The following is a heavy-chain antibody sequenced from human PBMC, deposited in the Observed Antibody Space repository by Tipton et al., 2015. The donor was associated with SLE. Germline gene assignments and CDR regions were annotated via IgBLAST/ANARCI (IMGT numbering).Heavy chain of an antibody. CDR1: GGSISSGGYY. J-gene: IGHJ4*02. D-gene: IGHD1-1*01. V-gene: IGHV4-31*03. CDR2: TYYSGST. Sequence: TLSLTCNVSGGSISSGGYYWSWIRQHPGKGLEWIGYTYYSGSTNYNPSLKSRVTISVDTSKNQLSLKLSAVTAADTAVYYCARALWKGGDYWGQGTLVTVSS. CDR3: ARALWKGGDY.